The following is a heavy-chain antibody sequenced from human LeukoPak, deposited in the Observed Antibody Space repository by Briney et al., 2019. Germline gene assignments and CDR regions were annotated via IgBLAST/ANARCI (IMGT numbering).Heavy chain of an antibody. CDR1: GFTFSSYA. Sequence: PGGSLRLSCAASGFTFSSYAMNWVRQAPGTGVEWVSSLSGSGGSTVYADSVKGRFTISRDNSKNTLFLQMNSLRAEDTAVYYCAKQSGYSYASGYYFDFWGQGTLVTVSS. CDR2: LSGSGGST. J-gene: IGHJ4*02. CDR3: AKQSGYSYASGYYFDF. V-gene: IGHV3-23*01. D-gene: IGHD5-18*01.